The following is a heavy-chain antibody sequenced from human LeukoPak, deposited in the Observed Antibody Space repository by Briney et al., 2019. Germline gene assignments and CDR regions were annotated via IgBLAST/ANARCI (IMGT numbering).Heavy chain of an antibody. Sequence: GASVKVSCKASGYTFTSYDINWVRQATGQGLEWMGWMNPNSGNTGYVQKFQGRVTMTRNTSISTAYMELSSLRSEDTAVYYCARGSPWEAAPYYMDVWGKGTTVTISS. CDR2: MNPNSGNT. CDR1: GYTFTSYD. D-gene: IGHD6-13*01. J-gene: IGHJ6*03. CDR3: ARGSPWEAAPYYMDV. V-gene: IGHV1-8*01.